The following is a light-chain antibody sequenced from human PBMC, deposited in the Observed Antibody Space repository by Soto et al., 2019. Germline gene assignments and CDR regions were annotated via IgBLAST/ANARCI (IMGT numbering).Light chain of an antibody. CDR1: SSDVGTYKY. Sequence: QSALTQPASVSGSPGQSITIPCTGTSSDVGTYKYVSWYQQHPGKAPKLMIYEVSRRPSGSSNRFSGSKSGNTASLTISGLQAEDEADYYCSSYTSSSTLEFGGGTQLTVL. CDR3: SSYTSSSTLE. CDR2: EVS. J-gene: IGLJ3*02. V-gene: IGLV2-14*01.